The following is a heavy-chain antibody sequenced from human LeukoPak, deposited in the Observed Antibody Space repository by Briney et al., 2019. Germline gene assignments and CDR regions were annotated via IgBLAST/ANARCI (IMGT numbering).Heavy chain of an antibody. D-gene: IGHD3-10*01. Sequence: ASVKVSCKASGYTFTGYYMHWVRQTPGRGLESMGWINPNTGATKNAQKFQGRVTMTRDTSISTAYMELSRLTSEDTAIYYCARTPYASGSIGWFDPWGQGTLVTVSS. CDR3: ARTPYASGSIGWFDP. CDR2: INPNTGAT. J-gene: IGHJ5*02. CDR1: GYTFTGYY. V-gene: IGHV1-2*02.